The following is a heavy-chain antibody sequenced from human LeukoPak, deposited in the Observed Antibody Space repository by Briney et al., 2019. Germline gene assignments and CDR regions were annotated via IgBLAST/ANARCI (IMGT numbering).Heavy chain of an antibody. J-gene: IGHJ5*02. CDR1: GYTFTSYD. D-gene: IGHD3-16*01. V-gene: IGHV1-8*01. CDR3: AKGDKMLTWRRPYNRFDP. CDR2: MNPNSGNT. Sequence: GASVKVSCKASGYTFTSYDINWVRQATGQGLEWMGWMNPNSGNTGYAQKFQGRVTMTRNTSISTAYMELSSLRSEDTAVYFCAKGDKMLTWRRPYNRFDPWGQGTLVTVSS.